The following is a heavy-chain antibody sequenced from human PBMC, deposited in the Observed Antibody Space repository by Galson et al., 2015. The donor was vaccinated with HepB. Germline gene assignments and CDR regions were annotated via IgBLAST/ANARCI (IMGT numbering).Heavy chain of an antibody. Sequence: SLRLSCAASGFTFSSYSMNWVRQAPGKGLEWVSSISSSSSYIYYADSVKGRLTISRDNAKNSLYLQMNSLRAEDTAVYYCARPPAGAAGVYYYYYMDVWGKGTTVTVSS. D-gene: IGHD6-13*01. CDR3: ARPPAGAAGVYYYYYMDV. CDR1: GFTFSSYS. V-gene: IGHV3-21*01. J-gene: IGHJ6*03. CDR2: ISSSSSYI.